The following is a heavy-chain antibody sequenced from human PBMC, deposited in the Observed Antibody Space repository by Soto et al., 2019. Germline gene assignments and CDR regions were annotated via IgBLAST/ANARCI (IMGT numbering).Heavy chain of an antibody. CDR2: IWYDGSNK. D-gene: IGHD4-17*01. V-gene: IGHV3-33*01. CDR3: AIQFSTGYYHYGFDV. CDR1: GFTFSSYG. J-gene: IGHJ6*02. Sequence: QVQLVESGGGVVQPGRSLRLSCAASGFTFSSYGMHWVRQAPGKGLEWVAVIWYDGSNKYYADSVKGRFTISRDNSKNTLYLQMNSLRPEDTAVYYCAIQFSTGYYHYGFDVWGQGTTVTVS.